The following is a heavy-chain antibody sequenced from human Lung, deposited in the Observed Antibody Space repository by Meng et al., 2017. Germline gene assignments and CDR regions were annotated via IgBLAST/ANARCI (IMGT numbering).Heavy chain of an antibody. CDR1: GGSFSDYY. D-gene: IGHD4-11*01. Sequence: QVQLQQWGPGLLKPSETLSLTCVVSGGSFSDYYWSWIRHPPGKGLEWIGEINHSGSTNYNPSLESRATISVDTSQNNLSLKLSSVTAADSAVYYCARGPTTMAHDFDYWGQGTLVTVSS. J-gene: IGHJ4*02. V-gene: IGHV4-34*01. CDR2: INHSGST. CDR3: ARGPTTMAHDFDY.